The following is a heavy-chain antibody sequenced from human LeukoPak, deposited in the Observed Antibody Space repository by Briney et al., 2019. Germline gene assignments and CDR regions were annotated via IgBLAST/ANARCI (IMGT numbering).Heavy chain of an antibody. Sequence: SETLSLTCTVSGGSISSYYWSWIRQPPGKGLEWIGYIYYSGSTNYNPSLKSRVTISVDTSKNQFSLKLSSVTAADTAVYYCAREFRVGWLQLNYYFDYWGQGTLVTVSS. V-gene: IGHV4-59*01. CDR1: GGSISSYY. CDR2: IYYSGST. D-gene: IGHD5-24*01. CDR3: AREFRVGWLQLNYYFDY. J-gene: IGHJ4*02.